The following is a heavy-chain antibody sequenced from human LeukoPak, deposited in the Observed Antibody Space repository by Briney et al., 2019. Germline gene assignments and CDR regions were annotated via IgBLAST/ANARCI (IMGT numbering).Heavy chain of an antibody. J-gene: IGHJ5*02. CDR3: ARDLGWELTGVVRNWFDP. V-gene: IGHV1-24*01. CDR1: GYTLTELS. CDR2: FDPEDGET. Sequence: ASVKVSCKVSGYTLTELSMHWVRQAPGKGLEWMGGFDPEDGETIYAQKFQGRVTITADESTSTAYMELSSLRSEDTAVYYCARDLGWELTGVVRNWFDPWGQGTLVTVSS. D-gene: IGHD1-26*01.